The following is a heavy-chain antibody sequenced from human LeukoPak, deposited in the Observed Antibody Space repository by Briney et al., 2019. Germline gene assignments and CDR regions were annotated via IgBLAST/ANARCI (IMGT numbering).Heavy chain of an antibody. CDR2: ISGDNRRT. CDR1: GFTFSNWP. CDR3: TAGRGNSLEGY. D-gene: IGHD3-3*01. Sequence: GGSLRLSCTATGFTFSNWPLSWVRQTPGGGLEWVSAISGDNRRTYYANSVKGRFTISRDDPRNTLYLQMSSLRGEDTAVYYCTAGRGNSLEGYWGLGTLVTVSS. V-gene: IGHV3-23*01. J-gene: IGHJ4*02.